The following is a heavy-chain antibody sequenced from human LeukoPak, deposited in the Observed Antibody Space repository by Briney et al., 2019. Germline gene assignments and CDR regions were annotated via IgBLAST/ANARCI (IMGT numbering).Heavy chain of an antibody. CDR3: ARRPYYGSGSYYNVWWFDR. Sequence: SETLSLTCAVYGGSFSGYYWSWIRQPPGKGLEWIGEINHSGSTNYNPSLKSRVTISVDTSKNQFSLRLSSVTAADTAVYYCARRPYYGSGSYYNVWWFDRWGQGTLVTVSS. D-gene: IGHD3-10*01. V-gene: IGHV4-34*01. J-gene: IGHJ5*02. CDR2: INHSGST. CDR1: GGSFSGYY.